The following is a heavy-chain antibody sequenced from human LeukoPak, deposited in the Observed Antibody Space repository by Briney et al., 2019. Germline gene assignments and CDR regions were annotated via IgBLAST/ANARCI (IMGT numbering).Heavy chain of an antibody. D-gene: IGHD2-15*01. CDR3: ARERWELLGP. Sequence: GRSLRLSCAASRLTFNIYSMHWASQAPRKGLEWVAVISYVGSNKYYADSVKERFSISRDNSKNTLCLQMNSLRAEDTGVYDGARERWELLGPWGQGTLVTVSS. V-gene: IGHV3-30-3*01. J-gene: IGHJ5*02. CDR1: RLTFNIYS. CDR2: ISYVGSNK.